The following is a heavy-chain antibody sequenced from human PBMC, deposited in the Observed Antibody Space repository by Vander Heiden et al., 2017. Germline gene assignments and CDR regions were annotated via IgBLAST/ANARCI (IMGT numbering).Heavy chain of an antibody. Sequence: EVQLLESGGGLVEPGGSLRLSCAASGFTFTNYAMRWFRQAPGKGLEWVSTISDNGGNAYYADSVKGRFTISRDNSKNTLSLQMNSLRAEDRAVYYCAKDRGSSGWISDHWGQGTLVTVSS. J-gene: IGHJ4*02. CDR3: AKDRGSSGWISDH. V-gene: IGHV3-23*01. CDR1: GFTFTNYA. CDR2: ISDNGGNA. D-gene: IGHD6-19*01.